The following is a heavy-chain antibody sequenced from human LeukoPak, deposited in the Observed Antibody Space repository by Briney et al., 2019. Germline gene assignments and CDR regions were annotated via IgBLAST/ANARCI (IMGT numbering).Heavy chain of an antibody. CDR2: IAYDGSRA. Sequence: GRSLRLSCAGSGFTFGGYGMHWFRQTPGKGLEWVAVIAYDGSRAFYADSVKGRFTISRDNSKNTMSVQMDDLRAEDAAVYYCTRYNNDHFDYWGQGTLVTVSS. V-gene: IGHV3-33*01. D-gene: IGHD1-14*01. CDR3: TRYNNDHFDY. J-gene: IGHJ4*02. CDR1: GFTFGGYG.